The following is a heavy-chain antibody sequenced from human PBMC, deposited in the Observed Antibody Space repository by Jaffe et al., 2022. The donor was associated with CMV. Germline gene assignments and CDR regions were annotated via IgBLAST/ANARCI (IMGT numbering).Heavy chain of an antibody. CDR3: ARQDSVSGSYPLDY. CDR1: GFTFSNYW. CDR2: IKKDGSEK. V-gene: IGHV3-7*01. D-gene: IGHD3-10*01. Sequence: EVQLVESGGNLVQPGESLRLSCAASGFTFSNYWMSWVRQAPGKGLEWVANIKKDGSEKYYVDSVKGRFSISRDNAKNSLYLQMNSLRAEDTAVYYCARQDSVSGSYPLDYWGQGTLVTVSS. J-gene: IGHJ4*02.